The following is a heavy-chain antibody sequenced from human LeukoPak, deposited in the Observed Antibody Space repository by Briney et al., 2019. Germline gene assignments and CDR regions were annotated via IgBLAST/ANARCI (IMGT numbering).Heavy chain of an antibody. CDR3: ARDSWDSSGPYGSFDH. D-gene: IGHD3-22*01. Sequence: GGSLRLSCAASGFTFSSYWMHWVRQAPGKGLVWVSRISSDGSDTTYADSVKGRFTISRDNAKKMLYLQMNGLRVDDTAVYYCARDSWDSSGPYGSFDHWGQGTLVTVSS. CDR1: GFTFSSYW. CDR2: ISSDGSDT. V-gene: IGHV3-74*01. J-gene: IGHJ4*02.